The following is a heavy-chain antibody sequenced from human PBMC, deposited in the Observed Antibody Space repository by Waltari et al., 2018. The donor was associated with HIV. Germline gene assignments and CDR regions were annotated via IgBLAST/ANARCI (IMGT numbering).Heavy chain of an antibody. Sequence: QVQLVESGGGVVQPGRSLRLPCAASGFTFSSYPMHWALQAPGKGLEWVAVISYDGSNKYYADSVKGRFTISRDNSKNTLYLQMNSLRAEDTAVYYCASSSSVAVAGWFDPWGQGTLVTVSS. J-gene: IGHJ5*02. CDR1: GFTFSSYP. CDR2: ISYDGSNK. D-gene: IGHD6-19*01. V-gene: IGHV3-30*04. CDR3: ASSSSVAVAGWFDP.